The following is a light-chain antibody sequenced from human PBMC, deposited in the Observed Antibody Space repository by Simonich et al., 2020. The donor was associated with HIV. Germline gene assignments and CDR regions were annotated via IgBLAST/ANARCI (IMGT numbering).Light chain of an antibody. Sequence: EIVMTQSPATLSVSPGERATLSCRASQSVSSNLAWYQQKPGQAPRLLIYGASTRATVIPARFSGSGSGTEFTLTISSLQSEDFGVYYCQQYNKWPPTWTFGQGTKVEIK. J-gene: IGKJ1*01. CDR3: QQYNKWPPTWT. CDR2: GAS. CDR1: QSVSSN. V-gene: IGKV3-15*01.